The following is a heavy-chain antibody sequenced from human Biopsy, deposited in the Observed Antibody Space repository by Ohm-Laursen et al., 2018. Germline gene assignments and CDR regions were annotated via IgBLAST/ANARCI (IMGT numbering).Heavy chain of an antibody. J-gene: IGHJ2*01. D-gene: IGHD3-22*01. CDR3: ARGVPHYDGSGFPLAGYWYFDL. V-gene: IGHV4-31*01. CDR2: ISYSGTT. Sequence: SETLSLTWTVSGGSIGGGEYYWNWIRQHPGKGLEWIGLISYSGTTFYNPSLESLLTISIDTSKNHFSLNLRSVTAADTAVYYCARGVPHYDGSGFPLAGYWYFDLWGRGTLVTVSS. CDR1: GGSIGGGEYY.